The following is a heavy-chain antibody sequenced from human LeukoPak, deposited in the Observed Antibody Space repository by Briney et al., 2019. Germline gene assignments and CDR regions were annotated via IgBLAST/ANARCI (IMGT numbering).Heavy chain of an antibody. CDR3: ASSNFYFDF. D-gene: IGHD4-11*01. CDR2: IGSSGSPT. V-gene: IGHV3-48*04. J-gene: IGHJ4*02. CDR1: GFSFSTYS. Sequence: SGGFLRLSCVASGFSFSTYSMNWVRQAPGKGLEWLSYIGSSGSPTYYADSVKGRFTISRDNAENSICLQMSSLRAEDTAVYFCASSNFYFDFWGQGTLVTVSS.